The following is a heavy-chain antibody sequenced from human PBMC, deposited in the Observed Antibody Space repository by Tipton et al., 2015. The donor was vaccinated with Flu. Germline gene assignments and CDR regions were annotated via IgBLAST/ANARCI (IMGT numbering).Heavy chain of an antibody. CDR2: IHYSGST. CDR3: ARDWSGTTTSYFDY. D-gene: IGHD3-10*01. CDR1: GGSISSYY. Sequence: TLSLTCTVSGGSISSYYWSWIRQPPGKGLEWNGYIHYSGSTNYNPSLKSRVTISVDTSKNQFSLKLSSVTAADTAVYYCARDWSGTTTSYFDYWGQGTLVTVSS. V-gene: IGHV4-59*01. J-gene: IGHJ4*02.